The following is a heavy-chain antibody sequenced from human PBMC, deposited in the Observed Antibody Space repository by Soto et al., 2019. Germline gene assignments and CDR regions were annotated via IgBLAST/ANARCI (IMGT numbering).Heavy chain of an antibody. CDR1: GFTFSNYA. Sequence: GGSLRLSXAASGFTFSNYAMTWVRQGPGKGLEWVSAISGSGGSAYYADSVKGRFTISRDNSKNTLYLQMNSLRADDSGVYYCAKDPYSGVLVPVAIGFDPWGPGTLVTAPQ. D-gene: IGHD2-2*01. J-gene: IGHJ5*02. CDR2: ISGSGGSA. CDR3: AKDPYSGVLVPVAIGFDP. V-gene: IGHV3-23*01.